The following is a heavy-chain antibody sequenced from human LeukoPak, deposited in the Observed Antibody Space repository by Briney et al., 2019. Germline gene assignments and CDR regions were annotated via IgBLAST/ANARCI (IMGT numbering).Heavy chain of an antibody. D-gene: IGHD3-10*01. J-gene: IGHJ4*02. CDR1: GGTFSSYA. CDR3: ARADASYYYGSGSYRFDY. CDR2: IIPIFGTA. V-gene: IGHV1-69*13. Sequence: ASVKVSCKASGGTFSSYAISWVRQAPGRGLEWMGGIIPIFGTANYAQKFQGRVTITADESTSTAYMELSSLRSEDTAVYYCARADASYYYGSGSYRFDYWGQGTLVTVSS.